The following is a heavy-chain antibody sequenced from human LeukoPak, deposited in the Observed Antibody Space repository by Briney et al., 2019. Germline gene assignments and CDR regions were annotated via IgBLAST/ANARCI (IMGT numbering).Heavy chain of an antibody. CDR3: ARVSSGRTNFDY. Sequence: SETLSLTCTVSGDSISSYYWSWIRQPAGKGLEWIGRIYTSGNTNYNPSLKSRVTIPVDKSKNQFSLKLSSVTAADTAVYYCARVSSGRTNFDYWGQGTLVTVSS. J-gene: IGHJ4*02. D-gene: IGHD6-19*01. CDR2: IYTSGNT. CDR1: GDSISSYY. V-gene: IGHV4-4*07.